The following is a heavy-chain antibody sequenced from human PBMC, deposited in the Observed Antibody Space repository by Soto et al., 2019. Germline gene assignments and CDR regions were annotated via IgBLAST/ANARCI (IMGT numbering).Heavy chain of an antibody. CDR1: GFTSSSYA. Sequence: GGSLRLSCAASGFTSSSYAMSWVRQAPGKGLEWVSAISGSGGSTYYADSVKGRFTISRDNSKNTLYLQMNSLRAEDTAVYYCAKDFDSSGHLRPSFDYWGQGTLVTVCS. CDR3: AKDFDSSGHLRPSFDY. V-gene: IGHV3-23*01. J-gene: IGHJ4*02. D-gene: IGHD3-22*01. CDR2: ISGSGGST.